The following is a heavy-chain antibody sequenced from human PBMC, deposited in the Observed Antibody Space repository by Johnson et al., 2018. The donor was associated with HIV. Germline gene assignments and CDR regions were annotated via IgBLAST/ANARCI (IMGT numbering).Heavy chain of an antibody. CDR2: INWNSVSI. V-gene: IGHV3-9*01. Sequence: VQLVESGGGLVKPGRSLRLSCAASGFTFDDYAMNWVRQAPGKGLEWVSGINWNSVSIAYADSVKGRFTISRDNAKKSLYLQMNSLRAEDTALYYCTRGRLTYYYDSSGDDAFDIWGQGTMVTVSS. D-gene: IGHD3-22*01. J-gene: IGHJ3*02. CDR3: TRGRLTYYYDSSGDDAFDI. CDR1: GFTFDDYA.